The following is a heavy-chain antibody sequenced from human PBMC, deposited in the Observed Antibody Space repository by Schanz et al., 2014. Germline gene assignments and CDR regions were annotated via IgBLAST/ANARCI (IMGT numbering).Heavy chain of an antibody. D-gene: IGHD3-3*01. J-gene: IGHJ4*02. CDR2: ISYDGRHK. CDR3: ARPIYDLWSGSFDY. V-gene: IGHV3-30*03. CDR1: GFTFSGYG. Sequence: QVQLVESGGGVVQPGRSLRLSCAASGFTFSGYGMHWVRQAPGKGLEWVAIISYDGRHKNYADSVKGRFTISRDTSKTTLHLQMNSLTAEATAVYYCARPIYDLWSGSFDYWGQGTLVTVSS.